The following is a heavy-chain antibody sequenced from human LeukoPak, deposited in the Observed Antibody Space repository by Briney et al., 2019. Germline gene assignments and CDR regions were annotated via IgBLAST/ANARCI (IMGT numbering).Heavy chain of an antibody. CDR1: GYTFTTYG. Sequence: GASVKVSCKASGYTFTTYGITWVRHAPGQGLEWMGWISGDNDSTNYAQKLQGRVTMTTDTSTSTAYMELRSLKSDDTAVYYCAGDGFTTGSHDAFDIWGQGPMVSVSS. V-gene: IGHV1-18*01. CDR3: AGDGFTTGSHDAFDI. D-gene: IGHD2-8*01. J-gene: IGHJ3*02. CDR2: ISGDNDST.